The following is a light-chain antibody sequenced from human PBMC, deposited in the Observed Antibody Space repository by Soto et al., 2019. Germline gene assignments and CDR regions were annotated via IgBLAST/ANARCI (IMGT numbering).Light chain of an antibody. V-gene: IGKV3-11*01. Sequence: EILLTQSPGALDVSPGEVATLSCRASQSVRDNLAWYQQKPGQAPRLLIYRASIRATGIAPRFRGSGSGTDFTLTISSVEPEDFAVYICQQRSNWPPTFGQGTRLEIK. J-gene: IGKJ5*01. CDR2: RAS. CDR1: QSVRDN. CDR3: QQRSNWPPT.